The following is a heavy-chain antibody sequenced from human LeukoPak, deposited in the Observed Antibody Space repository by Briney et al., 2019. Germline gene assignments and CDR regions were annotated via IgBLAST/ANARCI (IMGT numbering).Heavy chain of an antibody. CDR1: GYTFTNYF. Sequence: ASVKVSCKASGYTFTNYFMHWVRQAPGQGLEWMGIINPISSSADSSQKFQGRLTMTRDTSTSTVYMELSRLRSDDTAGYYCARYDCSSTSCYDAFDIWGQGTMVTVSS. V-gene: IGHV1-46*01. CDR3: ARYDCSSTSCYDAFDI. D-gene: IGHD2-2*01. J-gene: IGHJ3*02. CDR2: INPISSSA.